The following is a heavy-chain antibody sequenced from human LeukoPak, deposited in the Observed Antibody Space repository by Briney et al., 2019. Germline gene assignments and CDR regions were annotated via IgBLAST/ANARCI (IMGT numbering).Heavy chain of an antibody. V-gene: IGHV4-4*07. CDR1: GGSISTYY. Sequence: LETLSLTCTVSGGSISTYYWTWIRQPAGKGLDWIGHIYISGTTNYSPSLKSRVTMSVDTSKNQFSLKLSSVTAADTAVYYCARERTSCTNGVCRTPRWFDPWGQGILVTVSS. D-gene: IGHD2-8*01. CDR3: ARERTSCTNGVCRTPRWFDP. J-gene: IGHJ5*02. CDR2: IYISGTT.